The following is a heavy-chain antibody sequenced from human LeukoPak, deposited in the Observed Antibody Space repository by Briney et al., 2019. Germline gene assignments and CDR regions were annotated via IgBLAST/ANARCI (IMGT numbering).Heavy chain of an antibody. D-gene: IGHD3-3*01. V-gene: IGHV3-11*01. Sequence: GGSLRLSCAASGFTFSDYYMSWIRQAPGKGLEWVSYISSSGSTIYYADSVKGRVTISRDNSKNTLFLQMNSLRAEDTALYYCAKIAGGDYDFWSGSWDYWGQGTLVTVSS. CDR2: ISSSGSTI. J-gene: IGHJ4*02. CDR1: GFTFSDYY. CDR3: AKIAGGDYDFWSGSWDY.